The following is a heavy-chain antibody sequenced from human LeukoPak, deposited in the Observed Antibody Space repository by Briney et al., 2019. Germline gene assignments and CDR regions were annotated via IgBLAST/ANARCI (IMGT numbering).Heavy chain of an antibody. CDR1: AFSFSKFA. Sequence: GGSLRLSCAASAFSFSKFALIWVRQAPGKGLEWVSDISSNGGTTNYADSVKGRFTIFRDNSKNTLYLQMNRLRAEDTAVYYCAKDRLYYYDSSDYWGQGTLVTVSS. CDR2: ISSNGGTT. CDR3: AKDRLYYYDSSDY. D-gene: IGHD3-22*01. J-gene: IGHJ4*02. V-gene: IGHV3-23*01.